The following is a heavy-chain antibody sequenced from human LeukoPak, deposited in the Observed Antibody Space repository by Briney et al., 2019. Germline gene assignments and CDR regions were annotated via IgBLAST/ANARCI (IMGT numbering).Heavy chain of an antibody. V-gene: IGHV1-46*01. J-gene: IGHJ5*02. Sequence: ASVKLSCKASGYTFIRHWMHWVRQAPGQGLEWMGIINPNGGTTIYAQKFQGRVTLTSDVSTSTIYMELSSLRSDDMAVYFCARDSSTSASWWFDPWGQGTLVTVSS. D-gene: IGHD6-6*01. CDR1: GYTFIRHW. CDR2: INPNGGTT. CDR3: ARDSSTSASWWFDP.